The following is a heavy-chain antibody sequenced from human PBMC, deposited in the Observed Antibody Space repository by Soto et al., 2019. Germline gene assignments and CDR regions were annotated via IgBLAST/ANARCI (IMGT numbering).Heavy chain of an antibody. CDR1: GYTSTSYG. D-gene: IGHD3-22*01. Sequence: GASVKVSCKASGYTSTSYGISWVRQAPGQGLEWMGWISAYNGNTNYAQKLQGRVTMTTDTSTSTAYVELRSLRSDDTAVYYCARGGFYDSSGYYFDYWGQGTLVTVSS. J-gene: IGHJ4*02. CDR3: ARGGFYDSSGYYFDY. CDR2: ISAYNGNT. V-gene: IGHV1-18*01.